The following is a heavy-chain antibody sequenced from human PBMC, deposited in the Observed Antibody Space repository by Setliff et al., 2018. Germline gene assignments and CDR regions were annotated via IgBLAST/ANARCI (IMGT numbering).Heavy chain of an antibody. CDR3: ARSTVTTDYYYYMDV. Sequence: KSSETLSLTCTVSGGSISSYYWSWIRQPAGKGLEWIGRIYTSGSTNYNPSLKSRVTMSVDTSKNQFSLKLSSVTAADTAVYYCARSTVTTDYYYYMDVWGKGTTVTVSS. CDR1: GGSISSYY. CDR2: IYTSGST. D-gene: IGHD4-17*01. J-gene: IGHJ6*03. V-gene: IGHV4-4*07.